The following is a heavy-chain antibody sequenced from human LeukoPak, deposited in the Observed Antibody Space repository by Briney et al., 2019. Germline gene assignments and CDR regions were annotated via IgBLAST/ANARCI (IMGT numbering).Heavy chain of an antibody. CDR1: GFTFSSYW. Sequence: PGGSLRLSCAASGFTFSSYWMNWVRQAPGKGLVWVSRIASDGSSTTYADSVKGRFSISRDNAKNTLYLQMNSLRVEDTAVYYCARGYHRGSYRPLYYFDYWGQGTLVTVSS. J-gene: IGHJ4*02. CDR3: ARGYHRGSYRPLYYFDY. D-gene: IGHD1-26*01. V-gene: IGHV3-74*01. CDR2: IASDGSST.